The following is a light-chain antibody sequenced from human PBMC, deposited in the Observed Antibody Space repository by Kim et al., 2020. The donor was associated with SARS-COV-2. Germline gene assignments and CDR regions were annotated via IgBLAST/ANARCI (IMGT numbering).Light chain of an antibody. V-gene: IGKV1-5*03. CDR1: QSISSW. CDR3: QQYNSYSPYT. CDR2: KAS. Sequence: ASVGDRVTITCRASQSISSWLAWYQQKPGKAPKLLIYKASSLESGVPSRFSGSGSGTEFTLTISSLQPDDFATYYCQQYNSYSPYTFGQGTKLEIK. J-gene: IGKJ2*01.